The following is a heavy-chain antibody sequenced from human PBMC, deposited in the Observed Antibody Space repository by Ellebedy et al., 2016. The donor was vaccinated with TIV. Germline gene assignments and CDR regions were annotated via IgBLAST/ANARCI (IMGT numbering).Heavy chain of an antibody. J-gene: IGHJ3*02. V-gene: IGHV1-18*01. Sequence: AASVKVSCKTSAYTFSRHGLNWVRQAPGQGLEWMGWISTYSGNTKYAQKFQGRVTMTTDTSTGTAYMELRSLTSDDTAVYSCAREADSDALDIWGQGTMVIVS. CDR1: AYTFSRHG. CDR2: ISTYSGNT. D-gene: IGHD2-15*01. CDR3: AREADSDALDI.